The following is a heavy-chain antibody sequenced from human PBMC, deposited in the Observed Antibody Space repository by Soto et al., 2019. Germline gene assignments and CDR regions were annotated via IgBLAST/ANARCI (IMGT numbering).Heavy chain of an antibody. CDR1: GGSISSYY. CDR3: ARAETGTTGLNWFDP. J-gene: IGHJ5*02. D-gene: IGHD1-1*01. V-gene: IGHV4-59*01. CDR2: IYYSGST. Sequence: SETLSLTCTVSGGSISSYYWSWIRQPPGKGLEWIGYIYYSGSTNYNPSPKSRVTISVDTSKNQFSLKLSSVNAADTAVYYCARAETGTTGLNWFDPWGQGTLVTVSS.